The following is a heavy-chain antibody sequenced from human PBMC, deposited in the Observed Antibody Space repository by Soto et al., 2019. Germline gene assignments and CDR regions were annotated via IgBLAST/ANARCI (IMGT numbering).Heavy chain of an antibody. Sequence: GASVKVSCKASGYTFTSYGISWVRQAPGQGLDWMGWISAYNGNTNYAQKLQGRVTMTTDTSTSTAYMELRSLRFDDTAVYYCASHYDILTGPPKPDDAFDIWGQGTMVTVSS. J-gene: IGHJ3*02. CDR2: ISAYNGNT. CDR3: ASHYDILTGPPKPDDAFDI. V-gene: IGHV1-18*01. CDR1: GYTFTSYG. D-gene: IGHD3-9*01.